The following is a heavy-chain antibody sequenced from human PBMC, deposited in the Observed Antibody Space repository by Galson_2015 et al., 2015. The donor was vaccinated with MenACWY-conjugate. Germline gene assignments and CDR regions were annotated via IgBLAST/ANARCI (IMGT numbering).Heavy chain of an antibody. D-gene: IGHD1-26*01. Sequence: SGAEVKKPGESLKISCAVSGLTFSSAWINWVRQAPGKGLEWIGRIKGTTVGGTTDYGAPVRGRFTISRDDSKNTIYLQMNSLQSDDTAVYYCTTDLRWDGGDYWGQGTLVTVST. J-gene: IGHJ4*02. CDR2: IKGTTVGGTT. V-gene: IGHV3-15*01. CDR3: TTDLRWDGGDY. CDR1: GLTFSSAW.